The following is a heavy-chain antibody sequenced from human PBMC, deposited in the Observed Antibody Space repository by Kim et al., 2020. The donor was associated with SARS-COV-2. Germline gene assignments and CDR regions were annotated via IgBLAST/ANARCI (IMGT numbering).Heavy chain of an antibody. CDR2: IYYSGST. V-gene: IGHV4-59*01. CDR3: ARGFDL. J-gene: IGHJ2*01. Sequence: SETLSLTCTVSGGSISSYYWSWIRQPPGKGLEWMGYIYYSGSTNYNPSLKSRVTISVDTSKNQYSLKLSSVTAADTAVDYCARGFDLWGRGTLVAVSS. CDR1: GGSISSYY.